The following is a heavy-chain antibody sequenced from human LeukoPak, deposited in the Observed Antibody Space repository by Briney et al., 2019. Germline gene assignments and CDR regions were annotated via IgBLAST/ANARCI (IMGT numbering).Heavy chain of an antibody. CDR2: IRSSGITM. J-gene: IGHJ4*02. Sequence: GGSLRLSCAASGFTFSNYEMHWVRQAPGKGLEWVSYIRSSGITMYYADSVKGRFSISRDTAKNTLYLQMNSLGAEDTAVYYCARDLSGYSDYWGQGTLVTVSS. D-gene: IGHD2-15*01. CDR3: ARDLSGYSDY. CDR1: GFTFSNYE. V-gene: IGHV3-48*03.